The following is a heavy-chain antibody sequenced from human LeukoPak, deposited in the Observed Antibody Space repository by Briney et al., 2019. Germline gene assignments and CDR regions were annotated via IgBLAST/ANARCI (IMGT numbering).Heavy chain of an antibody. D-gene: IGHD2-2*01. J-gene: IGHJ4*02. CDR2: ISSSSSTI. Sequence: GGSLRLSCAASGFTFSSYSMNWVRQAPGKGREWVSYISSSSSTIYYADSVKGRFTISNDNAKKSLYLEMNSLRAENTAVYYCASDWDCSSTSCPGDYWGQGTLVTVSS. V-gene: IGHV3-48*01. CDR1: GFTFSSYS. CDR3: ASDWDCSSTSCPGDY.